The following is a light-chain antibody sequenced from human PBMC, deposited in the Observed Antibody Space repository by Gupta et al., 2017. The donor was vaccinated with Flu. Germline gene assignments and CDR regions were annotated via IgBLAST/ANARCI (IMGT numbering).Light chain of an antibody. V-gene: IGKV1-5*03. CDR1: QSISTW. Sequence: PSTVSASVGDRVTITCRASQSISTWLAWYQQKPGQAPKLLIYEASSLQSGVPSRFSGSGSGTDFTLTISSLQPEDFATYYCQQANSFSLTFGGGTKVEIK. CDR3: QQANSFSLT. J-gene: IGKJ4*01. CDR2: EAS.